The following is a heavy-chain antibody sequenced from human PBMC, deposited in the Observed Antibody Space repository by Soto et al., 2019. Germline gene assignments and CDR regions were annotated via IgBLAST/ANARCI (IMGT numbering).Heavy chain of an antibody. D-gene: IGHD3-22*01. CDR3: ASAGYYYDSSGYYSH. CDR2: IYPGDSDT. V-gene: IGHV5-51*01. J-gene: IGHJ4*02. CDR1: GYSFTSYW. Sequence: RESLKISCKGSGYSFTSYWIGWVRQMPGKGLEWMGIIYPGDSDTRYSPSFQGQVTISADKSISTAYLQWSSLKASDTAMYYCASAGYYYDSSGYYSHWGQGTLVTVSS.